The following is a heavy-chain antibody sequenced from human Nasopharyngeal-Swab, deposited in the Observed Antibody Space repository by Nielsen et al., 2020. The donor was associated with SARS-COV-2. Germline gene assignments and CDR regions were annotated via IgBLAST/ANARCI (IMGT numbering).Heavy chain of an antibody. CDR3: ARDCYGFSTTCNLLDY. Sequence: GGSLRLSCAASGFPFSSYWMSWVRQAPGKGLEWVPNIKQDGSEKYYVDSVKGGFTISRDDAKNSLYLQMNSLRAEDTAVYYCARDCYGFSTTCNLLDYWGQGTLVTVSS. D-gene: IGHD2/OR15-2a*01. CDR1: GFPFSSYW. V-gene: IGHV3-7*01. J-gene: IGHJ4*02. CDR2: IKQDGSEK.